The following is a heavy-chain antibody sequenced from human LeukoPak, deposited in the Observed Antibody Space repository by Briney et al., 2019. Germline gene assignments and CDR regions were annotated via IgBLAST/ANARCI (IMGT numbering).Heavy chain of an antibody. Sequence: GGSLRLSCAASGFTFSIYAMSWVRQAPGKGLEWVSGISDTGSTTNYADSVKGRFTISRDNSKSTLYLRLSTLRAEDTAIYYCAKTIQWPYSFDHWGQGALVTVSS. V-gene: IGHV3-23*01. CDR3: AKTIQWPYSFDH. J-gene: IGHJ4*02. D-gene: IGHD6-19*01. CDR1: GFTFSIYA. CDR2: ISDTGSTT.